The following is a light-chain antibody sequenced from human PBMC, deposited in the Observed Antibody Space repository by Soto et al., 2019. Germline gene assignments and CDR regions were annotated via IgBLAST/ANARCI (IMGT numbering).Light chain of an antibody. V-gene: IGKV1-39*01. CDR3: QQSYSSPRT. CDR1: QSISSY. Sequence: DIQMTQSPSSLSASVGDRVTITCRASQSISSYLHWYQLKPGKAPELLIYAASSLQSGVPSRCSGRGAGTDFTLTINSLQPEDFATYFCQQSYSSPRTFGQGTTVEVK. J-gene: IGKJ1*01. CDR2: AAS.